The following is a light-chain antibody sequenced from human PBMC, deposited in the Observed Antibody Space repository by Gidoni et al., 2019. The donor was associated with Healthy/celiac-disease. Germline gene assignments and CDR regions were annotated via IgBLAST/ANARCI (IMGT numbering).Light chain of an antibody. J-gene: IGKJ5*01. V-gene: IGKV1-39*01. CDR3: QQSYSTPPIT. CDR1: QSSSSY. Sequence: IQMTQSPSSLSASVGDRVTITCRASQSSSSYLNWYQQKPGKAPKLLIYAASSLQSGVPSRFSGSGSGTDFTLTISSLQPEDFATYYCQQSYSTPPITFGQGTRLEIK. CDR2: AAS.